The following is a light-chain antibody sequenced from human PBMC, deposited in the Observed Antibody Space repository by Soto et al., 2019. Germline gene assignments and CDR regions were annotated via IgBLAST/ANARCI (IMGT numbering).Light chain of an antibody. CDR1: QGISSW. CDR3: QKANSFPLN. V-gene: IGKV1-12*01. CDR2: GAS. Sequence: IQMTHSPSAVSTPAGDRGPITFIASQGISSWLACDQKKTGKATKLLIYGASSLQSGVPSRFSGSGSGTDFTLTISSLQPEDFATYYCQKANSFPLNFGGGNTVDIK. J-gene: IGKJ4*01.